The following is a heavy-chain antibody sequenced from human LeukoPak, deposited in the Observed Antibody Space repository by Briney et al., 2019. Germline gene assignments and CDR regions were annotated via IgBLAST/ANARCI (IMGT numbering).Heavy chain of an antibody. D-gene: IGHD1-1*01. CDR3: AKDLHWNQFDY. Sequence: TGGSLRLSCAASGFTFSSYGMHGVRQAPGKGLEWVANIKQDGSEKNYVDSVKGRFTISRDNAKNSLYMQMKSLRAEDTAVYSAKDLHWNQFDYWGQGTLVTVSS. V-gene: IGHV3-7*03. J-gene: IGHJ4*02. CDR1: GFTFSSYG. CDR2: IKQDGSEK.